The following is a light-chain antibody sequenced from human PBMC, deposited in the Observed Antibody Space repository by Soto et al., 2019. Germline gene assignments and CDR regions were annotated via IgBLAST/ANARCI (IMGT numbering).Light chain of an antibody. J-gene: IGLJ3*02. CDR3: SSYTSSSTLGV. V-gene: IGLV2-14*01. CDR2: DVS. Sequence: QSALTQPASLSGSPGQSITISCTGTSSDVGGYNFVSWYQQHPGKAPNLMIYDVSNRPSGVSTRFSGSKSGNTASLTISGLQAEDEAEYYCSSYTSSSTLGVFGGGTKLTVL. CDR1: SSDVGGYNF.